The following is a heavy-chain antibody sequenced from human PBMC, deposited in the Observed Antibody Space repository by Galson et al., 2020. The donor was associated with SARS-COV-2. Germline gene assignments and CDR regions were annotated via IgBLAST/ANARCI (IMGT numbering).Heavy chain of an antibody. CDR3: ARLHYGEYAPEAFDI. J-gene: IGHJ3*02. Sequence: SETLSLTCALSGTSISSGSYSWHWIRQPPGKGLEWIRYISHSGGTYYHPSLKRRVTISGDRSKNQFSLRLSSVTAADTAVYYCARLHYGEYAPEAFDIWGPGTRVTVAS. CDR1: GTSISSGSYS. D-gene: IGHD4-17*01. V-gene: IGHV4-30-2*01. CDR2: ISHSGGT.